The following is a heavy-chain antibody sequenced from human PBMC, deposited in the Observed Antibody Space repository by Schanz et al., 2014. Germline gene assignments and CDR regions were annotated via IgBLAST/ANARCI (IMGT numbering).Heavy chain of an antibody. J-gene: IGHJ1*01. D-gene: IGHD5-12*01. V-gene: IGHV3-33*08. CDR1: GFTFGGYA. Sequence: QVQLLESGGGVVQPGRSLRLSCAVSGFTFGGYALHWVRQSPGKGLEWVALIWYDGSNEYYADSVKGRFTISRDNPKKTLYLQMNNLRAEDAAIYYCARMSWLQIEYFQHWGQGTLVTVSS. CDR3: ARMSWLQIEYFQH. CDR2: IWYDGSNE.